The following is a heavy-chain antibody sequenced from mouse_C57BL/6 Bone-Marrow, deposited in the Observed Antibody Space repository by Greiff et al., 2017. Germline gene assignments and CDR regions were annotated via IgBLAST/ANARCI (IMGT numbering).Heavy chain of an antibody. J-gene: IGHJ3*01. CDR2: IYPRSGNT. Sequence: QVQLQQSGAELARPGASVKLSCKASGYTFTSSGISWVKQRTGQGLEWIGEIYPRSGNTYYTEKFKGKATLTADKSSSTAYMELRSLTSEDSAVYFYASPLSWFAYWGQGTLVTVSA. V-gene: IGHV1-81*01. CDR1: GYTFTSSG. CDR3: ASPLSWFAY.